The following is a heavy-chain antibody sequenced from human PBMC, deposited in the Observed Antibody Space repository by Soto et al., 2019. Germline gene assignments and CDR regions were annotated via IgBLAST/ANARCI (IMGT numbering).Heavy chain of an antibody. CDR1: GFTFSSYS. J-gene: IGHJ3*02. D-gene: IGHD7-27*01. CDR2: ISSSSSYI. CDR3: ARDSNLGIRNAFDI. Sequence: GGSLRLSCAASGFTFSSYSMNWVRQAPGKGLEWVSSISSSSSYIYHADSVKGRFTISRDNAKNSLYLQMNSLRAEDTAVYYCARDSNLGIRNAFDIWGQGTMVTVSS. V-gene: IGHV3-21*01.